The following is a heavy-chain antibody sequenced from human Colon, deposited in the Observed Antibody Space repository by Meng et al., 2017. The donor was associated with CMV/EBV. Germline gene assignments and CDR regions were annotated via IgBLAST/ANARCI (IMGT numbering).Heavy chain of an antibody. CDR3: ARDPSSGGSDY. CDR2: IRGGSDRI. V-gene: IGHV3-23*01. CDR1: GITFSNYA. Sequence: GGSLRLSCAASGITFSNYAMTWVRQAPGKGLEWVSAIRGGSDRIYYADSVKGRFTISRDNSKNTLYLQMNSLRAEDTAVYYCARDPSSGGSDYWGQGTLVTVSS. J-gene: IGHJ4*02. D-gene: IGHD2-15*01.